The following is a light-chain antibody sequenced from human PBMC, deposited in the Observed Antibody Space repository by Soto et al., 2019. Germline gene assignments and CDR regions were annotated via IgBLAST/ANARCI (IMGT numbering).Light chain of an antibody. CDR2: GAS. CDR3: QQYNSCPRS. V-gene: IGKV3-15*01. CDR1: QSISGN. Sequence: RVMTQSPATLSVSPGESAILSCRASQSISGNLAWYQQRPGQAPRLLIYGASTRATGVPARFSGSGSGTEFPLTISSLQSEDSAVYFCQQYNSCPRSFGPGTKLEIK. J-gene: IGKJ2*01.